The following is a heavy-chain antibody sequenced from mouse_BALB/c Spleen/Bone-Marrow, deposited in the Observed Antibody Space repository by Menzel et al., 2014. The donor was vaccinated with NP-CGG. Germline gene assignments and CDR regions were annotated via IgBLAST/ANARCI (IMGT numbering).Heavy chain of an antibody. CDR1: GYAFTNYL. CDR2: INPGSGGT. CDR3: SRIYYGNDY. J-gene: IGHJ2*01. V-gene: IGHV1-54*01. D-gene: IGHD2-1*01. Sequence: VKLMESGAELVRPGTSVKVSCKASGYAFTNYLIEWAKQRPGQGLEWIGVINPGSGGTNYNEKFKGKATLTADKSSSTAYMQLSSLTSDDSAVYFCSRIYYGNDYWGQGTTLTVSS.